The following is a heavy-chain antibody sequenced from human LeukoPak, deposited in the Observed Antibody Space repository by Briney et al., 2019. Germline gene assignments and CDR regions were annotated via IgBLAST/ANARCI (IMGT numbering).Heavy chain of an antibody. V-gene: IGHV4-38-2*02. J-gene: IGHJ4*02. CDR1: GYSISSGYY. D-gene: IGHD5-18*01. Sequence: SETLSLTCTVSGYSISSGYYWGWIRQPPGKGLEWIGSIYHSGSTYYNPSLKSRVTISVDTSKNQFSLKLSSVTAADPAVYYCARATDTAKVDYWGQGTLVTVSS. CDR3: ARATDTAKVDY. CDR2: IYHSGST.